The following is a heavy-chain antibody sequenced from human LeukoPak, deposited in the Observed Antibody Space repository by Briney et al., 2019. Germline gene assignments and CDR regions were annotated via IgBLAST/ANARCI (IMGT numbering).Heavy chain of an antibody. J-gene: IGHJ3*02. Sequence: GASVKVSCKASGYSFNSQGMNWVRQAPGQGLEWMGWINTNTGNPTYAQGFTGRFVFSLDTSVSTAYLQISSLKAEDTAVYYCARVNVGATRDAFDIWGQGTMVTVSS. V-gene: IGHV7-4-1*02. CDR1: GYSFNSQG. CDR3: ARVNVGATRDAFDI. CDR2: INTNTGNP. D-gene: IGHD1-26*01.